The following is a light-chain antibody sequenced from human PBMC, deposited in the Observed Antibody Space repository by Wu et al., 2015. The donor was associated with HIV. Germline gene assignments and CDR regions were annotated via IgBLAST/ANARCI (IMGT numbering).Light chain of an antibody. CDR1: QSVSSNY. J-gene: IGKJ4*01. Sequence: IVLTQSPGTLSLSPGERVTLSCRASQSVSSNYLAWYQQRPGQAPRLLIYDASKRATGVPARFSGSGSGTDFTLTISSLEPEDFEVYYCQQCNNWPLTFGGGSKVEI. CDR2: DAS. V-gene: IGKV3-11*01. CDR3: QQCNNWPLT.